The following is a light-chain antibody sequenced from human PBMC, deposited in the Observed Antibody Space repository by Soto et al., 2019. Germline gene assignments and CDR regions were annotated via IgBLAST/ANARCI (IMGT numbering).Light chain of an antibody. CDR3: QQYGDSPLT. V-gene: IGKV3-20*01. Sequence: EVVLTQSPGTLSLSPGERATLSCRASQNVYINSLAWYQQKPGETPRLLIYGASTRAAAIPKRFSGSGSGADFALSIDGLEPEDFAIYYCQQYGDSPLTFGPGTSVD. J-gene: IGKJ3*01. CDR1: QNVYINS. CDR2: GAS.